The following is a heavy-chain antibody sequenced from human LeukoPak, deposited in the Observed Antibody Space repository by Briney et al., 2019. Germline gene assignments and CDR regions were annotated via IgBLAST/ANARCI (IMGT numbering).Heavy chain of an antibody. Sequence: PGGSLRLSCAASGFTFSSYSITWVRQAPGKGLEWVSYISGSSRPIYYADSVKGRVTISRDNAKDSLYLQMTSLRDEDTAVYYCARVSGSYYFDYWGQGTRVSVSP. CDR1: GFTFSSYS. D-gene: IGHD3-10*01. CDR3: ARVSGSYYFDY. CDR2: ISGSSRPI. J-gene: IGHJ4*02. V-gene: IGHV3-48*02.